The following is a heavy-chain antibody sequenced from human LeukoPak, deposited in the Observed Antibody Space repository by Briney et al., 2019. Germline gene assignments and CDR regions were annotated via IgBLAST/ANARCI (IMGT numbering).Heavy chain of an antibody. CDR3: ARGRYDFWSGYYTRGMDV. Sequence: PGGSLRLSCAASGFTFSSYRMNWVRQAPGKGLEWVSYISSSSSTIYYADSVKGRFTISRDNAKNTLYLQMNSLRAEDTAVYYCARGRYDFWSGYYTRGMDVWGQGTTVTVSS. D-gene: IGHD3-3*01. J-gene: IGHJ6*02. CDR1: GFTFSSYR. V-gene: IGHV3-48*04. CDR2: ISSSSSTI.